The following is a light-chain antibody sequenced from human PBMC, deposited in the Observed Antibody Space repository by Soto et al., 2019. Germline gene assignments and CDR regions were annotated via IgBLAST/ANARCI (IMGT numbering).Light chain of an antibody. CDR2: DVS. CDR1: SIEVGGYDY. J-gene: IGLJ2*01. CDR3: SSYTSTNTVV. Sequence: QSVLTQPASVSGSPGQSITISCTGTSIEVGGYDYVSWYQQHPGKAPKLMIYDVSNRPSGVSNRFSGSKSGNTASLTISGLQAEDEAEYYCSSYTSTNTVVFGGGTKLTVL. V-gene: IGLV2-14*03.